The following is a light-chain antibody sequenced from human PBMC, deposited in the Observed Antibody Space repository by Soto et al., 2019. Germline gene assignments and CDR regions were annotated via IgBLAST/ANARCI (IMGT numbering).Light chain of an antibody. CDR1: SSNIGSNF. Sequence: QSVLTQPPSASGPPGQRVTISCSGGSSNIGSNFVYWYQQRPGTAPRLLIYNNDQRPSGVPDRFSGSKSGTSASLAISGLRSEDEADYYCAAWDDSLSVRYVFGTGTKVTVL. CDR3: AAWDDSLSVRYV. J-gene: IGLJ1*01. CDR2: NND. V-gene: IGLV1-47*02.